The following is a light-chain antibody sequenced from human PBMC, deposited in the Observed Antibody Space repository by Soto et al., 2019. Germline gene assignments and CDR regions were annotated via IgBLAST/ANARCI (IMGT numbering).Light chain of an antibody. CDR2: EAS. CDR3: QQLYIFPLT. J-gene: IGKJ5*01. Sequence: DVPITQSLSSLSASVADRVTITCRASQDIGTDLGWYQQKPGKAPERLIYEASVLQSGVPSRFSGSGSGTEFTLTVSSLQPEDSATYYCQQLYIFPLTFGQARLPAIK. CDR1: QDIGTD. V-gene: IGKV1-17*01.